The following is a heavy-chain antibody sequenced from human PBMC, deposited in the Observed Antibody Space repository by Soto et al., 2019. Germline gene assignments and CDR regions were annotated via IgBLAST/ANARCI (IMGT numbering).Heavy chain of an antibody. Sequence: AVKVSCKACGVTFSRYAICWVRQAPGQGLEWMGGVIPMFGSTNYAQKFQGRVSITADESTNTAFMELRSLRSDDTAVYYCARDPGGSSWFHYYYYGMDVWGQGTTVTVSS. CDR1: GVTFSRYA. D-gene: IGHD6-13*01. V-gene: IGHV1-69*13. CDR3: ARDPGGSSWFHYYYYGMDV. J-gene: IGHJ6*02. CDR2: VIPMFGST.